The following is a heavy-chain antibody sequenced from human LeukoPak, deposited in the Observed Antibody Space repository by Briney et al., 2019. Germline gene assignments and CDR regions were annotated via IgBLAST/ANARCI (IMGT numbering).Heavy chain of an antibody. CDR1: GIIFGDYP. V-gene: IGHV3-64*01. J-gene: IGHJ4*02. CDR2: ITNNGGST. CDR3: ASPARYCSSTSCSLNH. Sequence: PGGSLRLSCAASGIIFGDYPMHWVRQPPGKGLEYISAITNNGGSTFYANSVKGRFSISRDNSKNTLYLQMGSLRPDDTAVYYCASPARYCSSTSCSLNHWGQGSLVTVSS. D-gene: IGHD2-2*01.